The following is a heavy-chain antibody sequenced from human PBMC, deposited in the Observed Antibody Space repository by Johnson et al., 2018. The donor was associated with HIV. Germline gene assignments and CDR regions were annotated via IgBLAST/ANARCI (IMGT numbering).Heavy chain of an antibody. CDR3: ARVATHAFDI. D-gene: IGHD1-26*01. V-gene: IGHV3-30*03. J-gene: IGHJ3*02. Sequence: SGGGLVQPGGSLRLSCAASGFTFSNAWMSWVRQAPGKGLEWVAVISFDGSNKFYADSVKGLFTISRDNSNNTLYLQMNSLRAEDTAVYYCARVATHAFDIWGQGTMVTVSS. CDR2: ISFDGSNK. CDR1: GFTFSNAW.